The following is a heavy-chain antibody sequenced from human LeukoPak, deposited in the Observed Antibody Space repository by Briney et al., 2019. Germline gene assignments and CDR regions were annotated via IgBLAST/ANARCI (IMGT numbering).Heavy chain of an antibody. V-gene: IGHV3-23*01. J-gene: IGHJ4*02. CDR2: ISGDGGTI. CDR3: AKELYGNPSGY. CDR1: GFTLRSSA. Sequence: GGSLRLSCAASGFTLRSSAMSWVRQAPGKGPEWISAISGDGGTISYAASVRGRFTISRDNAKNTLFLQMSSLRAGDTALYYCAKELYGNPSGYWGQGTRVTVSS. D-gene: IGHD2-8*01.